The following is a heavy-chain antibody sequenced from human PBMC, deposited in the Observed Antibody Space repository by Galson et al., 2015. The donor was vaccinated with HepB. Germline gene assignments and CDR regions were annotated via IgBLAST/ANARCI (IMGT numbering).Heavy chain of an antibody. V-gene: IGHV4-31*03. J-gene: IGHJ4*02. CDR1: GGSISSGGYY. D-gene: IGHD3-22*01. CDR3: ARTTNYYDSSGYVY. Sequence: TLSLTCTVSGGSISSGGYYWSWIRQHPGKGLEWIGYIYYSGSTYYNPSLKSRVTISVDTSKNQFSLKLSSVTAADTAVYYCARTTNYYDSSGYVYWGQGTLVTVSS. CDR2: IYYSGST.